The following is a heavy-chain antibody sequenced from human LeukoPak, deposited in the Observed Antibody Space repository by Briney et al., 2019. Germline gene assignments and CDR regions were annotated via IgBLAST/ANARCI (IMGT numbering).Heavy chain of an antibody. D-gene: IGHD4-11*01. V-gene: IGHV3-30*02. CDR3: ARGVPKTSYYYYYMDV. Sequence: GSLRLSCAASGFTFSSYGMHWARQAPGKGLEWVAFIRYDGSNKYYADSVKGRFTISRDNAKNSLYLQMNSLRAEDTAVYYCARGVPKTSYYYYYMDVWGKGTTVTVSS. CDR1: GFTFSSYG. CDR2: IRYDGSNK. J-gene: IGHJ6*03.